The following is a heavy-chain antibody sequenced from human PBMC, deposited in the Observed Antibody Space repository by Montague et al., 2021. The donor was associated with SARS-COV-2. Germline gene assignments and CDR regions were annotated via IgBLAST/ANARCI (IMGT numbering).Heavy chain of an antibody. CDR2: IYWNDDK. D-gene: IGHD3-3*01. J-gene: IGHJ5*02. CDR1: GFSLSTSGVG. CDR3: ARRRSVGDVWSGYNWLDP. V-gene: IGHV2-5*01. Sequence: VKPTQTLTLTCRFSGFSLSTSGVGVAWIRQPPRKALEWLAVIYWNDDKRYSPSLKNRLTVTKDTSKNEVILTMTNMDPVDTATYYCARRRSVGDVWSGYNWLDPGGQGTLVTVSS.